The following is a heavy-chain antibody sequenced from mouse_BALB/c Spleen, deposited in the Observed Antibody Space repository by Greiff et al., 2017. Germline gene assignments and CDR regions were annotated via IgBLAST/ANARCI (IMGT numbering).Heavy chain of an antibody. J-gene: IGHJ2*01. V-gene: IGHV3-6*02. CDR1: GYSITSGYY. Sequence: EVKLMESGPGLVKPSQSLSLTCSVTGYSITSGYYWNWIRQFPGNKLEWMGYISYDGSNNYNPSLKNRISITRDTSKNQFFLKLNSVTTEDTATYYCAREWNFDYWGQGTTLTVSS. CDR2: ISYDGSN. CDR3: AREWNFDY.